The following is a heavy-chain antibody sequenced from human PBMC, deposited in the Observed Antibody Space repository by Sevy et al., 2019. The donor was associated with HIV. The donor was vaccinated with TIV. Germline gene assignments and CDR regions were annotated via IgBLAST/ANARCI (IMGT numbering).Heavy chain of an antibody. D-gene: IGHD3-9*01. J-gene: IGHJ6*02. CDR2: ISYHGRDK. CDR3: AKDFTGYNGMDV. CDR1: GISFTTSG. Sequence: GGSLRLSCVVSGISFTTSGMHWVRQAPGKGLEWVAVISYHGRDKFYAESVKGRSTISRDNSKNMLYLQMKSLRAEDTAVYYCAKDFTGYNGMDVWGQGTMVTVSS. V-gene: IGHV3-30*18.